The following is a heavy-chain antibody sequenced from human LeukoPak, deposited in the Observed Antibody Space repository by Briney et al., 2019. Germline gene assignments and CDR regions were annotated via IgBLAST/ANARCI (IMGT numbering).Heavy chain of an antibody. CDR3: ARGYGPNDAFDI. J-gene: IGHJ3*02. CDR2: IYYSGST. Sequence: SETLSLTCAVYGGSFSGYCWSWIRQPPGKGLEWIGYIYYSGSTYYNPSLKSRVTISVDTSKNQFSLKLSSVTAADTAVYYCARGYGPNDAFDIWGQGTMVTVSP. CDR1: GGSFSGYC. D-gene: IGHD5-18*01. V-gene: IGHV4-30-4*08.